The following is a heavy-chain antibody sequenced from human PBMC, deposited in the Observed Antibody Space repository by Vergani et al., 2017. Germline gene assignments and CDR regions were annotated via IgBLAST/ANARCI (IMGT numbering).Heavy chain of an antibody. CDR1: FDSIRNLY. CDR2: IHYSENT. Sequence: QVQLQESGPGLVKSSETLSLTCSVSFDSIRNLYCNWIRQPPGKGLEWIGSIHYSENTNYNPSLKTRVTISVDTSKNQFSLEVTSVTAADTAIYFCARTESFILQYFHWALWGQGTLVTVSS. D-gene: IGHD3-9*01. CDR3: ARTESFILQYFHWAL. V-gene: IGHV4-59*08. J-gene: IGHJ4*02.